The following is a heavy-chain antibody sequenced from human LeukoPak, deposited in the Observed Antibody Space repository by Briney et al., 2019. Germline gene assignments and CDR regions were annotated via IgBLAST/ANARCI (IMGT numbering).Heavy chain of an antibody. Sequence: SVKVSCKASGGTFSSYAISWVRQAPGQGLEWMGGIIPIYGTPNYAQKFQGRVTITADESTSTAYMELSSLRSEDTAVYYCAIWSLSDKYSRQYYYMDVWGKGTTVTISS. V-gene: IGHV1-69*13. J-gene: IGHJ6*03. CDR1: GGTFSSYA. CDR2: IIPIYGTP. D-gene: IGHD4-11*01. CDR3: AIWSLSDKYSRQYYYMDV.